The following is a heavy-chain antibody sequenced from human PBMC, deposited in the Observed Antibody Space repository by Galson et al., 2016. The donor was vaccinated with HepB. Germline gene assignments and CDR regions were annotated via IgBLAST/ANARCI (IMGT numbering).Heavy chain of an antibody. CDR3: AKDRYCGGGACSWSYFDL. Sequence: SLRLSCAASGFTFRTYTMSWVRQAPGKGLEWVSGISGGGGSTYYAGSVKGRLTISRDNPKNMVYLQIHSLRVEDTAVYFCAKDRYCGGGACSWSYFDLWGPGIQVTVSS. V-gene: IGHV3-23*01. CDR2: ISGGGGST. CDR1: GFTFRTYT. J-gene: IGHJ4*02. D-gene: IGHD2-15*01.